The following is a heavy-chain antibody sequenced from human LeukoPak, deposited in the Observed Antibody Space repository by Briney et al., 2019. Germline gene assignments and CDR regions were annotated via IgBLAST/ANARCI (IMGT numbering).Heavy chain of an antibody. J-gene: IGHJ4*02. V-gene: IGHV3-23*01. CDR1: GFTFSSYA. CDR3: ARDQLESSGWYSY. D-gene: IGHD6-19*01. CDR2: ISGSGGST. Sequence: GGSLRLSCAASGFTFSSYAMSWVRQAPGKGLEWVSAISGSGGSTYYADSVKGRFTISRDNSKNTLYLQMNSLRSDDTAVYYCARDQLESSGWYSYWGQGILVTVSS.